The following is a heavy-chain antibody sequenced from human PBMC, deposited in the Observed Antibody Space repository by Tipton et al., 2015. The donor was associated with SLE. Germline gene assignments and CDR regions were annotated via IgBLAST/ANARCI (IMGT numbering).Heavy chain of an antibody. CDR2: IYHSGST. CDR3: ARDLGAGWGGHWYFDL. D-gene: IGHD3-16*01. CDR1: GGSISGYY. J-gene: IGHJ2*01. V-gene: IGHV4-59*01. Sequence: TLSLTCTVSGGSISGYYWSWIRQPPGRELEWIGYIYHSGSTNYNPSLKSRVTMSVDTSKNQFSLKLSSVTTADTAVYYCARDLGAGWGGHWYFDLWGRGTLLTVSS.